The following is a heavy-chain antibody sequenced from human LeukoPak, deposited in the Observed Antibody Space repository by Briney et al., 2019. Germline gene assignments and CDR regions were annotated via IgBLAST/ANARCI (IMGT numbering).Heavy chain of an antibody. CDR2: IWYDGSSK. J-gene: IGHJ4*02. V-gene: IGHV3-33*01. Sequence: GGSLRLSCAASGFTFSSYGMQWVRQAPGKGLEWVAVIWYDGSSKYYADSVKGRFTISRDNSKNTLYLQMNSLRAEDTAVYYCVGVAPYGDYEDYWGQGTLVTVSS. CDR3: VGVAPYGDYEDY. CDR1: GFTFSSYG. D-gene: IGHD4-17*01.